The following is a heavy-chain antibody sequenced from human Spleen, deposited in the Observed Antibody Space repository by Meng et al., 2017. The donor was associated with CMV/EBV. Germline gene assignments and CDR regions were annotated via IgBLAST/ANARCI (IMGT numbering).Heavy chain of an antibody. D-gene: IGHD2-2*01. CDR3: ARLYCYTTNCYTNWFDP. J-gene: IGHJ5*02. Sequence: GGSLRLSCAASGFTFDDYTMHWVRQAPGKGLECVSLINWDGGITYYADSVRGRFTISRDNAKTSLYLQMNSLRVEDTALYYCARLYCYTTNCYTNWFDPRGQGTLVTVSS. CDR2: INWDGGIT. CDR1: GFTFDDYT. V-gene: IGHV3-43*01.